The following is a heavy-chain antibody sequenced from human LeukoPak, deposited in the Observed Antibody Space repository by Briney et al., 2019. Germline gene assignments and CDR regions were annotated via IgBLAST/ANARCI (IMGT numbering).Heavy chain of an antibody. CDR2: IKSKTDGGTT. V-gene: IGHV3-15*01. CDR3: TTAEHCSSTTCYTVSI. J-gene: IGHJ4*02. CDR1: GFTFSSYA. D-gene: IGHD2-2*02. Sequence: PGGSLRLSCAASGFTFSSYAMSWVRQAPGKGLEWVGRIKSKTDGGTTDYAAPVKGRFTISRDDSKNTLYLQMNSLKTEDTAVYYCTTAEHCSSTTCYTVSIWGQGTLVTVSS.